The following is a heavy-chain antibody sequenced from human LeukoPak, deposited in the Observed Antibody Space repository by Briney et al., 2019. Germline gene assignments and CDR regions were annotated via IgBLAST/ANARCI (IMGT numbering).Heavy chain of an antibody. D-gene: IGHD5-24*01. CDR3: ARDYGGDGYNYPMDV. CDR2: ISSSSSYI. J-gene: IGHJ6*02. V-gene: IGHV3-21*01. CDR1: GFIFSDYA. Sequence: GDSLRLSCTASGFIFSDYAMSWVRQAPWKGLEWVSSISSSSSYIYYADSVKGRFTISRDNAKNSLYLQMNSLRAEDTAVYYCARDYGGDGYNYPMDVWGQGTTVTVSS.